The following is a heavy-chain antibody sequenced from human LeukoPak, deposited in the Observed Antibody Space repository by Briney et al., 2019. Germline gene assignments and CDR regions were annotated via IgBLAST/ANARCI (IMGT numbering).Heavy chain of an antibody. V-gene: IGHV4-31*03. D-gene: IGHD1-26*01. Sequence: PSQTLSLTCTVSGVSISSGGYYWSWIRQHPGKGLEWIGYIYYSGSTNYSPSLKSRVTMSVDTSKNLFSLKVSSVTAADTAVYYCARGRSNYYGMDVWGQGTTVTVSS. CDR3: ARGRSNYYGMDV. CDR1: GVSISSGGYY. J-gene: IGHJ6*02. CDR2: IYYSGST.